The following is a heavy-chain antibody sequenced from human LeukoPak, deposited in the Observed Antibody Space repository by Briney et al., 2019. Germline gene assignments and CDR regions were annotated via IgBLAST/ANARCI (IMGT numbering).Heavy chain of an antibody. CDR1: GFTFSNSW. Sequence: GGSLRLSCAASGFTFSNSWMSWVRQTPGKGLEWVANIKQDGSEEYYVGSVKGRFIISRDNAKNSLYLQMNSLRVEDTAVYYCARAKASAMFSSDYWGQGTLVTVSS. J-gene: IGHJ4*02. D-gene: IGHD5-18*01. CDR3: ARAKASAMFSSDY. CDR2: IKQDGSEE. V-gene: IGHV3-7*03.